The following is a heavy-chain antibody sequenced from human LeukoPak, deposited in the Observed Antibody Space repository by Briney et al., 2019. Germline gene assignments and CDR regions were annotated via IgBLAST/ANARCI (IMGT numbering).Heavy chain of an antibody. Sequence: SETLSLTCAVYGGSSSGYYWSWIRQPPGKGLEWIGKINHSGSTNYNPSLKSRVTISVDTPKNQFSLKLSSVTAADTAVYYCARGFSGITGTTGTRGWFDPWGQGTLVTVSS. J-gene: IGHJ5*02. CDR3: ARGFSGITGTTGTRGWFDP. V-gene: IGHV4-34*01. CDR1: GGSSSGYY. CDR2: INHSGST. D-gene: IGHD1-7*01.